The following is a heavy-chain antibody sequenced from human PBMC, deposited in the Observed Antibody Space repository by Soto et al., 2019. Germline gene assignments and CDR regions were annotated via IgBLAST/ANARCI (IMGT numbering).Heavy chain of an antibody. D-gene: IGHD3-16*01. CDR3: ARGGDTAKVDF. V-gene: IGHV4-31*03. CDR2: MYNSGST. Sequence: QVQLQESGPGLVKPSQTLSLTCTVSGDSISSGGYRWSWIRQHPGEGLEWIGFMYNSGSTSYNPSLQSRATISVDTSTNQFSLILRSVTAADTAVYYFARGGDTAKVDFWGQGTLVTVSS. CDR1: GDSISSGGYR. J-gene: IGHJ4*02.